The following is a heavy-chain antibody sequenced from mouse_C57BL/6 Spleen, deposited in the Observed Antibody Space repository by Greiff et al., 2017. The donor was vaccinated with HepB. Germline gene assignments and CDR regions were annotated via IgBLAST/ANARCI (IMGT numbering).Heavy chain of an antibody. Sequence: DVQLQESGPVLVKPGASVKMSCKASGYTFTDYYMNWVKQSHGKSLEWIGVINPYNGGTSYNQKFKGKATLTVDKSSSTAYMVLNSLTSEDSAVYYCARRAGYWYFDVWGTGTTVTVSS. CDR1: GYTFTDYY. V-gene: IGHV1-19*01. CDR3: ARRAGYWYFDV. CDR2: INPYNGGT. J-gene: IGHJ1*03.